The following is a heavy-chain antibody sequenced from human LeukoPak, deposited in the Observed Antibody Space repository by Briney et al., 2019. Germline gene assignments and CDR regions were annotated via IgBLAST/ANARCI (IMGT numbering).Heavy chain of an antibody. CDR3: ARFGFYSGSYAGFDP. CDR2: IYTSGST. V-gene: IGHV4-61*02. CDR1: GGSISGGSYY. Sequence: SETLSLTCTVSGGSISGGSYYWGWIRQPAGRGLEWIGSIYTSGSTNYNPSLKSRVTISVDTSKNQFSLKLSSVTAADTAVYYCARFGFYSGSYAGFDPWGQGTLVSVSS. D-gene: IGHD1-26*01. J-gene: IGHJ5*02.